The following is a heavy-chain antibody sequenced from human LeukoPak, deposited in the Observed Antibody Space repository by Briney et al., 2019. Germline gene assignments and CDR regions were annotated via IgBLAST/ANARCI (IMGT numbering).Heavy chain of an antibody. CDR2: IYYSGST. J-gene: IGHJ4*02. V-gene: IGHV4-39*01. D-gene: IGHD1-26*01. CDR1: GGSISSSSYY. CDR3: ERGTPSGGSDY. Sequence: PSETLSLTCTVPGGSISSSSYYWGWIRQPPGKGLEWIGSIYYSGSTYYNPSLKSRVTISVDTSKNQFSLNLSSVTAADTAVYYCERGTPSGGSDYWGQGTLVTVSS.